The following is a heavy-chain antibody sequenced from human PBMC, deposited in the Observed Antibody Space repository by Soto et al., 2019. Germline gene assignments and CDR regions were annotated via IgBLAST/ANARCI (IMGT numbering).Heavy chain of an antibody. V-gene: IGHV3-15*07. Sequence: EVQLVESGGGLVKPGGSLRLSCAASGFTFSNAWMNWVRQAPGKGLEWVGRIKSKTDGGTTDYAAPVKGRFTISRDDSKNTLYLQMNSMKTEDTAVYYCTTVMGTYYDFWSGYIAILYDSSYLDYWGQGTLVTVSS. CDR1: GFTFSNAW. CDR2: IKSKTDGGTT. CDR3: TTVMGTYYDFWSGYIAILYDSSYLDY. D-gene: IGHD3-3*01. J-gene: IGHJ4*02.